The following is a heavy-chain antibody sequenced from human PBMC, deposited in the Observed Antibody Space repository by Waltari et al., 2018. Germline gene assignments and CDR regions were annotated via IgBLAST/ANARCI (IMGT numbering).Heavy chain of an antibody. V-gene: IGHV3-21*01. D-gene: IGHD3-16*01. Sequence: EPHLVESGGGLVKPGGSLRLSCHASGFMFSAYSMNWVRQAPGKGLEWVSSISASTSYIYYAASVEGRFTISRDNARNSLFLQMNSLRAEDTAVYYCAKDNFGMDVWGQGTTVTVS. CDR3: AKDNFGMDV. CDR1: GFMFSAYS. J-gene: IGHJ6*02. CDR2: ISASTSYI.